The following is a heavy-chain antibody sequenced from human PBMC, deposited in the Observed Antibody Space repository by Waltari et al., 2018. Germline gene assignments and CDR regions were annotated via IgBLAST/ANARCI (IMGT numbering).Heavy chain of an antibody. Sequence: QVQLQESGPGLVTPSETLSRTCPVSGGSTSSNYTWGWIRQPPGKGLEWMGNMQYRGSTFYNPSLESRVTISLDTSRNQFSLRLSSVYAADTAVYFCGRIAFGDDGGYFQYWGQGTLVTVSS. J-gene: IGHJ1*01. D-gene: IGHD4-17*01. CDR2: MQYRGST. V-gene: IGHV4-39*01. CDR1: GGSTSSNYT. CDR3: GRIAFGDDGGYFQY.